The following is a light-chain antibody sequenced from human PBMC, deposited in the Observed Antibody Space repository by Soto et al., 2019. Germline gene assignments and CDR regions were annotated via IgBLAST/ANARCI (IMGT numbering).Light chain of an antibody. V-gene: IGLV2-11*01. CDR2: DVS. Sequence: QSALTQPRSVSGSPGQSVTISCTGTSSDVGGYNYVSWYQQHPGKAPKLMIYDVSKRPSGVPDRFSGSKSGNTASLTISGLQAEDEADYYCCSYAGSDTSERVFGGGTKLTVL. CDR3: CSYAGSDTSERV. CDR1: SSDVGGYNY. J-gene: IGLJ3*02.